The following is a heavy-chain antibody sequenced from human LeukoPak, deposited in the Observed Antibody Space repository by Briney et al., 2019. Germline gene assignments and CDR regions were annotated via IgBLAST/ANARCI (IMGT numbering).Heavy chain of an antibody. CDR3: ARAGWIITSGIDN. J-gene: IGHJ4*02. CDR2: IYHIGST. D-gene: IGHD3-10*01. CDR1: GYSISRGYY. Sequence: PPETRSPACGVSGYSISRGYYWAWIRQPPGKGLEWIGTIYHIGSTYYTPSLGTRVTISVDTSKNEFSLNLKSVTAADTAVYYCARAGWIITSGIDNWGQGAPFSVSS. V-gene: IGHV4-38-2*01.